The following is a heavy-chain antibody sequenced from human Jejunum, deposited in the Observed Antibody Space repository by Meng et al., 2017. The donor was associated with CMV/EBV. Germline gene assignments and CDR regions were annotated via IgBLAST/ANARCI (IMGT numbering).Heavy chain of an antibody. J-gene: IGHJ3*02. CDR3: AKGVTSGSTYRAFDI. V-gene: IGHV3-23*03. D-gene: IGHD3-22*01. CDR2: IYYGGGAT. CDR1: FTFSTVA. Sequence: FTFSTVAMGWVRQAPGKGLEWVSSIYYGGGATHYPDSVKGRFTISRDTSENTLYLQMSSLRVDDTALYYCAKGVTSGSTYRAFDILGQGTKVTVSS.